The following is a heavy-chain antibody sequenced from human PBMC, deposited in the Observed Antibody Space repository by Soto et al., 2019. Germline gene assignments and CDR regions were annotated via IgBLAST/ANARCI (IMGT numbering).Heavy chain of an antibody. Sequence: SCKASGYTFTSYYIHWVRQAPGKGLEWVATISHHGSDKYYADSVKGRFTLSRDNSKNTVDLQMNSLRAEDTAVYYCAREYFSGSGSYYAYWGPGTLVTVSS. CDR1: GYTFTSYY. D-gene: IGHD3-10*01. CDR3: AREYFSGSGSYYAY. J-gene: IGHJ4*02. CDR2: ISHHGSDK. V-gene: IGHV3-30-3*01.